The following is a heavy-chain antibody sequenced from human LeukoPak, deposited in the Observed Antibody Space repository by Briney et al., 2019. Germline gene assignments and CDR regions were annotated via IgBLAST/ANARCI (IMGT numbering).Heavy chain of an antibody. D-gene: IGHD1-1*01. CDR3: ARDDTTGTAYFDY. V-gene: IGHV3-21*01. J-gene: IGHJ4*02. CDR1: GFTFSSYS. CDR2: ISSSSSYI. Sequence: PGGSLRLSCAASGFTFSSYSMNWVRQAPGKGLEWVSSISSSSSYIYYADSVKGRFTISRDNAKNSLYLQINSLRAEDTAVYYCARDDTTGTAYFDYWGQGTLVTVSS.